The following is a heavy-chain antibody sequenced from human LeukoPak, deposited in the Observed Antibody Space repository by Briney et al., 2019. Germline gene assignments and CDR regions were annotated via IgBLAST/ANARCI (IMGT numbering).Heavy chain of an antibody. CDR3: ASFRGYSYAFAS. CDR2: IYYSGST. V-gene: IGHV4-31*03. Sequence: SETLSLTCTVSGGSISSGGYYWSWIRQHPGKGLEWIGYIYYSGSTYYTPSLNHRATLSAAPSKHQFSLKPSSVPAADPAVYYCASFRGYSYAFASWGQGTLVTVSS. D-gene: IGHD5-18*01. CDR1: GGSISSGGYY. J-gene: IGHJ4*02.